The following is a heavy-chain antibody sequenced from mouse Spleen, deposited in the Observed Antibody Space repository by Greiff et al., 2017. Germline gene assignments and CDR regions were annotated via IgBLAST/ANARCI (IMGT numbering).Heavy chain of an antibody. J-gene: IGHJ1*01. V-gene: IGHV5-6-2*01. Sequence: EVMLVESGGGLVKPGGSLKLSCAASGFTFSSYAMSWVRQTPEKRLEWVAAINSNGGSTYYPDTVKDRFTISRDNAKNTLYLQMSSLRSEDTALYYCARQVFYYWYFDVWGAGTTVTVSS. CDR3: ARQVFYYWYFDV. CDR1: GFTFSSYA. CDR2: INSNGGST.